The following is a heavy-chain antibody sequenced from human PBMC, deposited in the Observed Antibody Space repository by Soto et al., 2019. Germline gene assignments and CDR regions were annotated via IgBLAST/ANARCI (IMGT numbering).Heavy chain of an antibody. CDR2: ITGSDGRT. D-gene: IGHD5-12*01. V-gene: IGHV3-23*01. CDR1: GFTFATYT. Sequence: EVQLLESGGVLVQPGGSLRLSCAASGFTFATYTMSWVRQTPGKGLEWVSAITGSDGRTYYADSVKGPFTISRDNSKDTLYLQMNSLGAADTAVYYGAKNCAATLRVGFDYWGQGTLVTVSS. CDR3: AKNCAATLRVGFDY. J-gene: IGHJ4*02.